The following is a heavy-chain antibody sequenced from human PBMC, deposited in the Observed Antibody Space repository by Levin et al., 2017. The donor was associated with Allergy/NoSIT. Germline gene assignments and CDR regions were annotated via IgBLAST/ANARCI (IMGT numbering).Heavy chain of an antibody. D-gene: IGHD1-1*01. CDR3: ARDLRYNWNDFPFDY. V-gene: IGHV4-39*07. J-gene: IGHJ4*02. CDR2: IYYTGST. Sequence: SQTLSLTCTVSGGSISSSSYYWGWIRQPPGKGLEWIGSIYYTGSTYYNPSLRSRVTMSVDTSKNQFSLKLSSVTAADTAVYYCARDLRYNWNDFPFDYWGQGTLVTVSS. CDR1: GGSISSSSYY.